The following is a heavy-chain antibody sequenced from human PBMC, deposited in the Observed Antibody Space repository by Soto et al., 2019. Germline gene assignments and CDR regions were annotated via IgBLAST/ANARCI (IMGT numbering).Heavy chain of an antibody. J-gene: IGHJ6*02. CDR2: IWYDGSNK. CDR1: GFTFSSYG. CDR3: ATLTGGGYCSSTSCGYYYYGMDV. V-gene: IGHV3-33*01. Sequence: GGSLRLSCAASGFTFSSYGMHWVRQAPGKGLEWVAVIWYDGSNKYYADSVKGRFTISRDNSKNTLYLQMNSLRAEDTAVYYCATLTGGGYCSSTSCGYYYYGMDVWGQGTTVTVSS. D-gene: IGHD2-2*01.